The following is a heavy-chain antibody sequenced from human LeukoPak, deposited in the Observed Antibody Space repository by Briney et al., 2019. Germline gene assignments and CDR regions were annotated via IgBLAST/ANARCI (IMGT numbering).Heavy chain of an antibody. D-gene: IGHD6-13*01. V-gene: IGHV4-59*12. Sequence: SETLSLTCTVSGGSISSYYWSWIRQPPGKGLEWIGSIYHSGSTYYNPSLKSRVTISVDTSKNHFSLRLTSVTAADTAVYYCARDTDSSSWYGGFDPWGQGTLVTVSS. CDR1: GGSISSYY. J-gene: IGHJ5*02. CDR2: IYHSGST. CDR3: ARDTDSSSWYGGFDP.